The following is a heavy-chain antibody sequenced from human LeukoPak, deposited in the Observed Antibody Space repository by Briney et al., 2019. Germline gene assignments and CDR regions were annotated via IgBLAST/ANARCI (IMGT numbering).Heavy chain of an antibody. V-gene: IGHV3-30-3*01. CDR1: GFTFSSYA. CDR3: AREGPGSNYYFDY. Sequence: GGPLRLSCAASGFTFSSYAMHWVRQAPGNGLEWVAVISYDGSNKYYADSVKGRFTISRDNSKNTLYLQMNSLRAEDTAVYYCAREGPGSNYYFDYWGQGTLVTVSS. J-gene: IGHJ4*02. D-gene: IGHD2-15*01. CDR2: ISYDGSNK.